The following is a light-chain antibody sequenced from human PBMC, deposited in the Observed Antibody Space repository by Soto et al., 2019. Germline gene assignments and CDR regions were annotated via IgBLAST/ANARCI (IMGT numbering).Light chain of an antibody. V-gene: IGKV3-11*01. J-gene: IGKJ4*01. CDR1: QSISSY. CDR2: DAS. Sequence: EIVLTQSPATLSLSPGERATLSCRASQSISSYFAWYQQKPGQAPRLLLYDASNRATGIPARFSGSGSGTDFTLTISSLEPEDFAVYYCQQRSNWLPLSFGGGTKVDIK. CDR3: QQRSNWLPLS.